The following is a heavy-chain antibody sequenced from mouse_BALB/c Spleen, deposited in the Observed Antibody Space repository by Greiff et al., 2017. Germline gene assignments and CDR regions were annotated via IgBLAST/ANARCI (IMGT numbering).Heavy chain of an antibody. D-gene: IGHD2-3*01. J-gene: IGHJ3*01. CDR2: IWAGGST. Sequence: VQLQQSGPGLVAPSQSLSITCTVSGFSLTSYGVHWVRQPPGKGLEWLGVIWAGGSTNYNSALMSRLSISKDNSKSQVFLKMNSLQTDDTAMYYCARDLIYDGYPFAYWGQGTLVTVSA. CDR3: ARDLIYDGYPFAY. V-gene: IGHV2-9*02. CDR1: GFSLTSYG.